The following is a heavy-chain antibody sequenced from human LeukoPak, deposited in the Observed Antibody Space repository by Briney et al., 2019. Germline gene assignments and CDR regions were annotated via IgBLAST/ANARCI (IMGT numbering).Heavy chain of an antibody. CDR1: GFIFSNYG. CDR2: IWFDGSNE. Sequence: GRSLRLSCAASGFIFSNYGMHWVRQAPGKGLEWVAVIWFDGSNEDYADSVKGRFTISRDNSKNTLFLQMNSLRAEDTAVYYCAKVVPFELGFDYWGQGTLVTVFS. CDR3: AKVVPFELGFDY. J-gene: IGHJ4*02. D-gene: IGHD3/OR15-3a*01. V-gene: IGHV3-33*06.